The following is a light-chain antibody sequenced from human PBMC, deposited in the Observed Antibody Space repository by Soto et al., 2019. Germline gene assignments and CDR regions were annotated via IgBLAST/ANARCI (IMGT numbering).Light chain of an antibody. Sequence: DIQMTQSPSSLSASVGDRVTISCRASQSIRNYVSWYQQKPGTAPKLLIRAASTLQSGVPSRFSGSGSVTDFTLTISSLQIEDFATYFCQQTGSTPQTFGQGTNVEI. CDR3: QQTGSTPQT. CDR1: QSIRNY. V-gene: IGKV1-39*01. CDR2: AAS. J-gene: IGKJ1*01.